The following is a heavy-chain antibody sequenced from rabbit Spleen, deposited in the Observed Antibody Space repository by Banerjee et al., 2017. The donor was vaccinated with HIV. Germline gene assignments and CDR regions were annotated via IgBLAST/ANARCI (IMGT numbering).Heavy chain of an antibody. J-gene: IGHJ4*01. CDR1: GFSFNSYY. CDR3: ARDLVGVIGWNFYL. D-gene: IGHD1-1*01. CDR2: INAATAKP. Sequence: QEQLEESGGGLVQPEGSLTLACTASGFSFNSYYMCWVRQAPGKGLEWIACINAATAKPVYATWAKGRFTISRTSSTTVTLRMTSLTAADTATYFCARDLVGVIGWNFYLWGPGTLVTVS. V-gene: IGHV1S45*01.